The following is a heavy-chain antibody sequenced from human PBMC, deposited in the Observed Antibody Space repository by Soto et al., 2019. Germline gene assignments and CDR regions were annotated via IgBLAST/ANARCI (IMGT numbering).Heavy chain of an antibody. CDR3: ARWGVLALYPLRSYTEDDYFDY. CDR2: ISAYNGKT. V-gene: IGHV1-18*04. Sequence: ASVKVSCKASGYTFTSYGISWVRQAPGQGLEWMGWISAYNGKTNYAQKLQGRVTMTTDTSTSTAYMELRSLRSDDTAVYYCARWGVLALYPLRSYTEDDYFDYWGQGTLVTVS. J-gene: IGHJ4*02. D-gene: IGHD2-2*02. CDR1: GYTFTSYG.